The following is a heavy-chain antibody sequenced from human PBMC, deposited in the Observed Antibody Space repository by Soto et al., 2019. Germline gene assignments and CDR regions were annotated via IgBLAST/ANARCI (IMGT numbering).Heavy chain of an antibody. CDR1: GGSISSSNW. CDR3: ARDFTYYYGSGSYGRGAFDI. V-gene: IGHV4-4*02. Sequence: SETLSLTCAVSGGSISSSNWWSWVRQPPGKGLEWIGEIYHSGSTNYNPSLKSRVTISVDKSKNQFSLKLSSVTAADTAVYYCARDFTYYYGSGSYGRGAFDIWGQGTMVT. D-gene: IGHD3-10*01. J-gene: IGHJ3*02. CDR2: IYHSGST.